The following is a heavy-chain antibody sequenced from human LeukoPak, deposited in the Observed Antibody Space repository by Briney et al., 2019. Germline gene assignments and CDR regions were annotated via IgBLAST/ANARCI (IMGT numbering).Heavy chain of an antibody. CDR3: AKVAKYYYGPETYYFFEQ. D-gene: IGHD3-10*01. V-gene: IGHV3-48*04. Sequence: PGGSLRLSCAASRFTFSSYSMNWVRQAPGKGLEWVSYISSSSSTIYYADSVKGRFTISRDYAKNSLYLQMNSLRVEDTAVYYCAKVAKYYYGPETYYFFEQWGQGTPVTASS. J-gene: IGHJ4*02. CDR1: RFTFSSYS. CDR2: ISSSSSTI.